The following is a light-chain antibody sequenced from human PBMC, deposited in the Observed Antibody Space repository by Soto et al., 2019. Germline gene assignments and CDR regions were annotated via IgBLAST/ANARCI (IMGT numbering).Light chain of an antibody. Sequence: DIQMTQSPSTLSASVGDRVTITCRASQNIRSWLAWYQQKPGKAPELLIYSASGLESGVPSRFSGSGSGTEFPLTISSLQPYDFATYYCQEYNGNSGLTFGGGTKVEIK. CDR1: QNIRSW. J-gene: IGKJ4*01. CDR3: QEYNGNSGLT. CDR2: SAS. V-gene: IGKV1-5*03.